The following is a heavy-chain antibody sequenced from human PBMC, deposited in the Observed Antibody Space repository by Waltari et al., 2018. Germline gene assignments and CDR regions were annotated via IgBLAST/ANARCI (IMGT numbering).Heavy chain of an antibody. V-gene: IGHV4-30-4*08. CDR1: GGSLSSGYYY. CDR2: IYYSGST. J-gene: IGHJ6*02. CDR3: ARIYCGGDCYSGYYYGMDV. D-gene: IGHD2-21*01. Sequence: QVQLQESGPGLVKPSQTLSLTCTVSGGSLSSGYYYWSWIRQPPGQALEWIGYIYYSGSTYYNPSLKSRVTISVDTSKNQFSLKLSSVTAADTAVYYCARIYCGGDCYSGYYYGMDVWGQGTTVTVSS.